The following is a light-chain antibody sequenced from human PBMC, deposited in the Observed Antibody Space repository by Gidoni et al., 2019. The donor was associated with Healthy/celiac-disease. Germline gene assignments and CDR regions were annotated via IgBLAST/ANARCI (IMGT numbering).Light chain of an antibody. CDR1: QSVSSN. CDR3: QQYNNWPPVT. CDR2: GAS. V-gene: IGKV3-15*01. J-gene: IGKJ4*01. Sequence: EVVMTHSPVTLSVSPGERATLSCRASQSVSSNLAWYQQKPGQAPGLLIYGASTRATGIPARFSGSGSGTEFTLTISSLQSEDFAVYYCQQYNNWPPVTFGGGTKVEIK.